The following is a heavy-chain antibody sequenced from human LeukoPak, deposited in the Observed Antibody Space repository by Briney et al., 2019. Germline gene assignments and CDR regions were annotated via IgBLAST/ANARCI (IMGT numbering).Heavy chain of an antibody. CDR3: ARDPLWFGEGDY. Sequence: GGSLRLSCAASGFTFSSYAMSWVRQAPGKGLEWVSAISGSGGSTYYADSVKGRFTISRDNSKNTLYLQMNSLRAEDTAVYYCARDPLWFGEGDYWGQGTLVTVSS. J-gene: IGHJ4*02. D-gene: IGHD3-10*01. CDR1: GFTFSSYA. V-gene: IGHV3-23*01. CDR2: ISGSGGST.